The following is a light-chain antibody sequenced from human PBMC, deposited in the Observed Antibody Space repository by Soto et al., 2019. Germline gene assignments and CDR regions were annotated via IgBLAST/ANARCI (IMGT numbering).Light chain of an antibody. V-gene: IGLV2-8*01. CDR2: EVT. Sequence: QSALTQPPSASGSPGQSVTISCTGTSSDVGGYNYVSWYQQRPGKAPKLIIYEVTKRPSGVPDRLSGSKSGNTASLTVSGLQAEDEADYYCTSYAGRNNLGVFGTGTKVTVL. CDR1: SSDVGGYNY. CDR3: TSYAGRNNLGV. J-gene: IGLJ1*01.